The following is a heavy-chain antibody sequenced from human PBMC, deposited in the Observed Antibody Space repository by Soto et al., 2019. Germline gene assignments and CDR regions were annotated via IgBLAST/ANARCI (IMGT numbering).Heavy chain of an antibody. J-gene: IGHJ4*02. CDR1: GGSISSSSYY. CDR3: ARHSYSSGSC. Sequence: PSETLSLTCTVSGGSISSSSYYWGWIRQPPGKGLEWIGSIYYSGSTYYNPSLESRVTISVDTSKNQFSLKLSSVTAADTAVYYCARHSYSSGSCWGQGTLVTVSS. D-gene: IGHD6-19*01. CDR2: IYYSGST. V-gene: IGHV4-39*01.